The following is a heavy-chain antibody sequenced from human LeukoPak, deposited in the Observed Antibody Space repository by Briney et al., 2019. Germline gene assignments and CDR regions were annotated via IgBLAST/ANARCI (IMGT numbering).Heavy chain of an antibody. CDR3: SRLTHSYYSDTSGYYPYYYMDV. Sequence: SETLSLTCTVSAGSISSSDYYWGWIRQSPGKGLEWIGRISYSGNTYYNPSLKSRVTISVDTSKNHFSLRLSSVTAADTAVYFCSRLTHSYYSDTSGYYPYYYMDVWGEGTTVTVSS. D-gene: IGHD3-22*01. CDR2: ISYSGNT. V-gene: IGHV4-39*02. CDR1: AGSISSSDYY. J-gene: IGHJ6*03.